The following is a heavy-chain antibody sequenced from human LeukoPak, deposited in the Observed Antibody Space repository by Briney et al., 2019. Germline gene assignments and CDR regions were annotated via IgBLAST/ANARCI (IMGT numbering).Heavy chain of an antibody. V-gene: IGHV3-30*04. CDR1: GFAFSSYA. D-gene: IGHD6-19*01. CDR2: LSYDGINK. Sequence: GRSLRLFCAASGFAFSSYAMHWVRQAPGKGLEGVAVLSYDGINKFYADSVKGRFTISRDNSKNTLYLQMNSLRAEDTAVYYCARVPVLAGTDYYYGMDVWGKGTTVTVSS. J-gene: IGHJ6*04. CDR3: ARVPVLAGTDYYYGMDV.